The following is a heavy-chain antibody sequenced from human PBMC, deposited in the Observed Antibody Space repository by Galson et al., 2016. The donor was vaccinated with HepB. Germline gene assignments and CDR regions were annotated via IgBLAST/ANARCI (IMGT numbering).Heavy chain of an antibody. D-gene: IGHD6-19*01. CDR3: AVEGAIAVAGPQFHYYYGMDV. CDR1: GFTVSNNY. V-gene: IGHV3-53*01. Sequence: SLRLSCAASGFTVSNNYMSWVRQAPGKGLEWLSVIYSDGSTHYADSVKGRFTISRDNSENTLYLQMNSLRVEDSAVYYGAVEGAIAVAGPQFHYYYGMDVWGQGTTVTVSS. CDR2: IYSDGST. J-gene: IGHJ6*02.